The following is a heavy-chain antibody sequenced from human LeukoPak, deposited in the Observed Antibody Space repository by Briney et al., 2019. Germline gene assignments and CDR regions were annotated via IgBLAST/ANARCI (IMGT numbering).Heavy chain of an antibody. V-gene: IGHV1-18*01. CDR1: GYTFASYG. D-gene: IGHD3-16*02. CDR3: ARSGVMITFGGVIAPRHWFDP. J-gene: IGHJ5*02. Sequence: ASVKVSCKASGYTFASYGISWLRQAPGQGFEWMGWINTYNGKTNYAQRFQVRVTLTTDTSTSTAYMELSSLRSEDTAVYYCARSGVMITFGGVIAPRHWFDPWGQGTLVTVSS. CDR2: INTYNGKT.